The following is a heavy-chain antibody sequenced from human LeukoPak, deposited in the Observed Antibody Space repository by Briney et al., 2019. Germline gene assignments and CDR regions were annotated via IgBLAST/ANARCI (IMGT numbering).Heavy chain of an antibody. CDR2: IWFDGSNK. J-gene: IGHJ5*02. V-gene: IGHV3-33*06. Sequence: PGGSLRLSCAASGFTFSSYGMHWVRQSPGKGLEWVAVIWFDGSNKYYADSAKGLFTISRDNSKNTLYLQMNSLRAEDTAVYYCAKEGYCRGGSCYPWFDPWGQGTLVTGSS. CDR3: AKEGYCRGGSCYPWFDP. D-gene: IGHD2-15*01. CDR1: GFTFSSYG.